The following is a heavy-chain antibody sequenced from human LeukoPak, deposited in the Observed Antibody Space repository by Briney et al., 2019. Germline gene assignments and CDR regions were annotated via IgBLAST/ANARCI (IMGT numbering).Heavy chain of an antibody. CDR3: ARAKLRSAFEF. CDR2: IYSGGST. D-gene: IGHD6-6*01. V-gene: IGHV3-53*01. J-gene: IGHJ3*01. Sequence: IYSGGSTYYADSVKGRFTISRDNSKNTLYLQMNSLRVEDTAVYYCARAKLRSAFEFWGQGTMVT.